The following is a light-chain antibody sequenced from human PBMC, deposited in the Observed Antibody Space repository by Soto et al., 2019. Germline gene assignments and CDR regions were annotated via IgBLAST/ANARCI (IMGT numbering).Light chain of an antibody. Sequence: EIVMTQSPGTLSVSPGERATLSCRASQTIDTNLAWYQQKPGQAPRLLISDASNRATGIPARFSGSGSETDFTLTISRLEPEDFAVYYCQQYNNWPPITFGQGTRLEIK. CDR1: QTIDTN. V-gene: IGKV3D-15*01. J-gene: IGKJ5*01. CDR3: QQYNNWPPIT. CDR2: DAS.